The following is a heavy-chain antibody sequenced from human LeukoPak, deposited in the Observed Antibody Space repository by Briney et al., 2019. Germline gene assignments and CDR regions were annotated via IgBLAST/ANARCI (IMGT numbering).Heavy chain of an antibody. CDR3: ARDLGDYGGWSAFDI. V-gene: IGHV3-74*01. J-gene: IGHJ3*02. CDR2: INSNGGTT. CDR1: GFTFSSYW. Sequence: PGGSLRLSCAASGFTFSSYWMHWVRQAPGKGLVWVSRINSNGGTTTYADSVKGRFSISRDNAKNTLHLQMNSLRAEDTAVYYCARDLGDYGGWSAFDIWGQGTMVTVSA. D-gene: IGHD4-23*01.